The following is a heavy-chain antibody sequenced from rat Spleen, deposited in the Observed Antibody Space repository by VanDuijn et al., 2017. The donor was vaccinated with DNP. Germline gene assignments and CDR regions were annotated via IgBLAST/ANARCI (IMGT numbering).Heavy chain of an antibody. CDR3: TRAEWSIFDY. V-gene: IGHV5-31*01. CDR1: GFTFNNYW. D-gene: IGHD1-1*01. Sequence: EVQLVESGGDLVQPGRSLKLSCVASGFTFNNYWMAWIRQVPGRRLEWVASIPYSGGTTYYPDSVKGRFTISRDDAKSTLYLQMDSLRSEDTATYYCTRAEWSIFDYWGQGVMVTVSS. CDR2: IPYSGGTT. J-gene: IGHJ2*01.